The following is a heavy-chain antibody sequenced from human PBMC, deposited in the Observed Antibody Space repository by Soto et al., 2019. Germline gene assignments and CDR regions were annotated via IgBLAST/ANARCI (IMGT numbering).Heavy chain of an antibody. D-gene: IGHD3-3*01. Sequence: SQTLSLTCAISGDSVSSNSAGWNLIRQSPSRGLEWLGRTFYRSRWYNEYAVSVKGRITVSPDTSRNQISLQLNSVTPDDTAVYFCTRDIDFGYWGRGTQVTVSS. J-gene: IGHJ4*02. V-gene: IGHV6-1*01. CDR2: TFYRSRWYN. CDR3: TRDIDFGY. CDR1: GDSVSSNSAG.